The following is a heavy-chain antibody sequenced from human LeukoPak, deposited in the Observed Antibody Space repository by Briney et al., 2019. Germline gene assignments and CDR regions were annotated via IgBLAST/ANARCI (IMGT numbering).Heavy chain of an antibody. CDR2: INSDARNT. CDR3: ASGIGVGDSLDI. Sequence: GGSLRLSCAASGFTFRSYWMYWVRQAPGKGLVWVSRINSDARNTNYADSVQGRFTISRDNAKNTLYLQMNSLRVEDTAVYYCASGIGVGDSLDIWGQGTMVTVSS. D-gene: IGHD2-21*01. V-gene: IGHV3-74*01. J-gene: IGHJ3*02. CDR1: GFTFRSYW.